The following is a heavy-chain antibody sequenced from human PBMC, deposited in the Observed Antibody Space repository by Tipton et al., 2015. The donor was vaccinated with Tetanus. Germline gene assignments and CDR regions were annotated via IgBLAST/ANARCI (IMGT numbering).Heavy chain of an antibody. V-gene: IGHV3-9*01. Sequence: SLRLSCAASGFTFDDYAMHWVRQAPGKGLEWVSGISWNSGSIGYADSVKGRFTISRDNAKNSLYLQMNSLRAEDTALYYCAKDWQAVAGTSNNFDYWGQGTLVTVSS. CDR2: ISWNSGSI. CDR3: AKDWQAVAGTSNNFDY. CDR1: GFTFDDYA. J-gene: IGHJ4*02. D-gene: IGHD6-19*01.